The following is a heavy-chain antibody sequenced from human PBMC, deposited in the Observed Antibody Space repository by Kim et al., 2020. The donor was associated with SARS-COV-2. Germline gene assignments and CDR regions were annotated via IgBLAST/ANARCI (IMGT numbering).Heavy chain of an antibody. Sequence: SETLSLTCAVYGVSFSGYYWSWIRQPPGKGLEWIGEINHSGSTNYNPSLKSRVTISVDTSKNQFSLQLSSVTAADTAVYYCARVRRIGYYGSGDAWYYGMDVWGQGTTVTVSS. D-gene: IGHD3-10*01. V-gene: IGHV4-34*01. J-gene: IGHJ6*02. CDR1: GVSFSGYY. CDR3: ARVRRIGYYGSGDAWYYGMDV. CDR2: INHSGST.